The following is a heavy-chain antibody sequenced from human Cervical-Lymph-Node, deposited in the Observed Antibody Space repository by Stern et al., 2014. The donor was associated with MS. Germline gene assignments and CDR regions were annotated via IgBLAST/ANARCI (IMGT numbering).Heavy chain of an antibody. J-gene: IGHJ4*02. D-gene: IGHD5-18*01. CDR3: GRSHVDTALGIDS. CDR2: ITWDGDST. V-gene: IGHV3-43*01. Sequence: VQLEESGGGVVQPGGSLRLSCAASGFSFDDYNMHWVRQPQGKGLEWVSLITWDGDSTYYADSVKGRFTISRDKTKNSLYLQMNSLRSEDSALYYCGRSHVDTALGIDSWGQGTLVTVSS. CDR1: GFSFDDYN.